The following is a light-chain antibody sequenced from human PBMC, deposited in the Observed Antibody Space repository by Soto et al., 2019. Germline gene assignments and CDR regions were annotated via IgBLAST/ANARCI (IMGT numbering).Light chain of an antibody. J-gene: IGKJ1*01. CDR2: GAS. V-gene: IGKV3-20*01. CDR3: HKYGTLWT. Sequence: TVLTQSPGTLSLSPGERATLSCRASQNVTSNLLVWYQQHPGQAPSLLIYGASSRATGIPDRFSGSGSGTDFALTIRRREPDDFAVYYCHKYGTLWTFGQGTKVDIK. CDR1: QNVTSNL.